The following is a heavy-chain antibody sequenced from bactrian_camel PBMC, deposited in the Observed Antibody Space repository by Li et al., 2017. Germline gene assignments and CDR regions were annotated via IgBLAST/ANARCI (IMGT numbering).Heavy chain of an antibody. Sequence: VQLVESGGGLVQPGGSLRLSCAASGFTFSTYAMTWVRQAPGKGLEWIAHSNSGGRSFYATSVKGRFTISRDNAKNTVTLQLNDLQPEEMGMYYCAKAPELETMDSWGQGTQVTVS. CDR3: AKAPELETMDS. CDR1: GFTFSTYA. D-gene: IGHD4*01. V-gene: IGHV3S40*01. CDR2: HSNSGGRS. J-gene: IGHJ4*01.